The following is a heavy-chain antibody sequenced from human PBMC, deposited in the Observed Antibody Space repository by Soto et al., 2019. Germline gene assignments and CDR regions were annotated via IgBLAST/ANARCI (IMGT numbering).Heavy chain of an antibody. Sequence: ASVKVSCKASGYTFDDYPIHWVRQAPGQRLEWMGWISAGKGDTKYSQKLQGRMTITRDTSAATAYMELSSLRSEDTATYYCARDHYDASGYTYFDYWGQGTLVTVS. CDR1: GYTFDDYP. D-gene: IGHD3-22*01. CDR2: ISAGKGDT. J-gene: IGHJ4*02. V-gene: IGHV1-3*01. CDR3: ARDHYDASGYTYFDY.